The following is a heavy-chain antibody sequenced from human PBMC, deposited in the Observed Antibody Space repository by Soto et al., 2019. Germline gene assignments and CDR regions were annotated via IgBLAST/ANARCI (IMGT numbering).Heavy chain of an antibody. CDR3: ARGLRFLEWLLSYYFDY. J-gene: IGHJ4*02. D-gene: IGHD3-3*01. CDR2: MNPNSGNT. CDR1: GYTFTSYD. V-gene: IGHV1-8*01. Sequence: ASVKVSCKASGYTFTSYDINWVRQATGQGLEWMGWMNPNSGNTGYAQKFQGRVTMTRNTSISTAYMELSSLRSEDTAVYYCARGLRFLEWLLSYYFDYWGQGTLVTVSS.